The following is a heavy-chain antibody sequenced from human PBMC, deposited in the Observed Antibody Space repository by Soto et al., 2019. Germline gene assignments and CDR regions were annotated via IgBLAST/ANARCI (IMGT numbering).Heavy chain of an antibody. CDR2: INHSGST. CDR1: GGSFSGNY. CDR3: ARTRQDRKQLVRTYYYGMDV. Sequence: SETLSLTCAVYGGSFSGNYWSWIRRPPGKGLEWIGEINHSGSTNYNPSLKSRVTISVDTSKKQFSLKLSSVTAADTAVYYCARTRQDRKQLVRTYYYGMDVWGQGTTVTVSS. J-gene: IGHJ6*02. D-gene: IGHD6-13*01. V-gene: IGHV4-34*01.